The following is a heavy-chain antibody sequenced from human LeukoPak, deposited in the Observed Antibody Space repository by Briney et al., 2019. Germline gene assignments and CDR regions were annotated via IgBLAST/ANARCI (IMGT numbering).Heavy chain of an antibody. CDR2: ISYDGNKK. CDR3: AKALTSGWYLDAFNI. J-gene: IGHJ3*02. V-gene: IGHV3-30*18. D-gene: IGHD6-19*01. Sequence: PGGSLRLSCAASGFTFSNYGIHWVRQAPGRGLEWVAVISYDGNKKYYADSVKGRFTISRDNSKNTLFLEMNSLRAEDTAVYYCAKALTSGWYLDAFNIWGQGTMVTVSS. CDR1: GFTFSNYG.